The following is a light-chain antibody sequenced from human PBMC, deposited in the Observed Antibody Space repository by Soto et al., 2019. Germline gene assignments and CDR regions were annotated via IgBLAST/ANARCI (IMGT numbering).Light chain of an antibody. CDR3: PQYRTLWT. CDR1: QIFNSKY. Sequence: EIVLTQSPGTLSLSPGERATLSCRASQIFNSKYLAWYQQKPGQAPRLLIYGASSRASGIPDRFSGSASGTDFTLTINSLEPDDSAVYYCPQYRTLWTLGQGTRVEIK. J-gene: IGKJ1*01. V-gene: IGKV3-20*01. CDR2: GAS.